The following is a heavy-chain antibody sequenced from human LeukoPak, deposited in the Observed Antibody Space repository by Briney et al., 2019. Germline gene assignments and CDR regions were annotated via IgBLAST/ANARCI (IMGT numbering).Heavy chain of an antibody. V-gene: IGHV3-7*01. CDR1: GFTFSSYW. J-gene: IGHJ4*02. CDR2: IKQDGSEE. D-gene: IGHD6-13*01. Sequence: GGSLRLSCAASGFTFSSYWMSWVRQAPGKGPEWVANIKQDGSEEYYVDSVKGRFTISRDNAKNSLYLQMNSLRAEDTAVYYCAKSSSSWPYYFDYWGQGTVVTVSS. CDR3: AKSSSSWPYYFDY.